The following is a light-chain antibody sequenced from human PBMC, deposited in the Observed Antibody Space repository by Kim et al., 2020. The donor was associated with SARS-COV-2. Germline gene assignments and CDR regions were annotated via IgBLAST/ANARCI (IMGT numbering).Light chain of an antibody. CDR1: QSIRSSY. CDR3: QQHSDWPLT. CDR2: GIS. V-gene: IGKV3-15*01. J-gene: IGKJ4*01. Sequence: VSPGERATLSCRASQSIRSSYLAWYQQKPGQAPRLLIYGISNRATGVPARFSGSGSGTEFTLTISSLQSEDFAVYYCQQHSDWPLTFGGGTKLEIK.